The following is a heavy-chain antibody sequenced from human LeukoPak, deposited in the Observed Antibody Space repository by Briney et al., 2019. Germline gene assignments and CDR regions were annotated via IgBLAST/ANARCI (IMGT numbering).Heavy chain of an antibody. V-gene: IGHV4-39*01. CDR3: ARHDASGYSNYYYYYGMDV. J-gene: IGHJ6*02. Sequence: SETLSLTCTVSGGSISSSRYYRGWIRQPPGKGLEWIGSIYYSGSTYYNPSLKSRVTISVDTSKNQFSLKLSSVTAADTAVYYCARHDASGYSNYYYYYGMDVWGQGTTVTVSS. D-gene: IGHD5-18*01. CDR1: GGSISSSRYY. CDR2: IYYSGST.